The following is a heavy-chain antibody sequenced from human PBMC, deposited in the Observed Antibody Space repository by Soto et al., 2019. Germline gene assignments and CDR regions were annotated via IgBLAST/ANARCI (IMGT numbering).Heavy chain of an antibody. CDR1: GFTFSSYS. CDR3: ARDMGNRVGAPPSFDY. V-gene: IGHV3-48*02. CDR2: ISSSSGPI. J-gene: IGHJ4*02. D-gene: IGHD1-26*01. Sequence: EVQLVESGGGLVQPGGSLRLSCAASGFTFSSYSMNWVRQAPGKGLEWVSYISSSSGPIYYADSVKGRFTISRDNAKNVLYLQMNSLRDEDTAVYYCARDMGNRVGAPPSFDYWGQGTLVTVSS.